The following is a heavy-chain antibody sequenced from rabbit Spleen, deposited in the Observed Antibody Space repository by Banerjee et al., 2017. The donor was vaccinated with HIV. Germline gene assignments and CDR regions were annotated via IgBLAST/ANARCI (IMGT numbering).Heavy chain of an antibody. D-gene: IGHD1-1*01. CDR3: ARDLVGVIGWNFYL. J-gene: IGHJ4*01. Sequence: QEQLVESRGGLVKPGGSLKLSCTASRFPFSDKAVMCWVRQAPGKGLQWIACIDAGSSGNTYYATWAKGRFTISRTSSTTVTLRMTSLTAADTATYFCARDLVGVIGWNFYLWGPGTLVTVS. CDR1: RFPFSDKAV. CDR2: IDAGSSGNT. V-gene: IGHV1S45*01.